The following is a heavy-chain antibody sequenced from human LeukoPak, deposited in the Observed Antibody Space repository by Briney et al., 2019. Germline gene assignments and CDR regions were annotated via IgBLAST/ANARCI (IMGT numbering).Heavy chain of an antibody. V-gene: IGHV4-59*08. J-gene: IGHJ5*02. D-gene: IGHD2-15*01. CDR3: AGHRGYCSGVNCYSWFDP. CDR2: IDHSGST. CDR1: SGSITNYY. Sequence: SETLSLTCTVSSGSITNYYWSWIRQPPGKGLEWIGFIDHSGSTNYNPSLKSRVTMSVDTSENQVSLKLSSVTAADTAVYYCAGHRGYCSGVNCYSWFDPWGQGTLVTVSS.